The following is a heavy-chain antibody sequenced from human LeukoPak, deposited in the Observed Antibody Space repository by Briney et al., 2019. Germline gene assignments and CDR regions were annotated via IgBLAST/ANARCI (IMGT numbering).Heavy chain of an antibody. Sequence: ASVKVSCKASGYTFTSYAMHWVRQAPGQRLEWMGWINAGNGNTKYSQKFQGRVTITRDTSASTGYMELSSLRSEDTAVYYCARTHGGWYYFDYWGQGTLVTVSS. D-gene: IGHD6-19*01. J-gene: IGHJ4*02. V-gene: IGHV1-3*01. CDR3: ARTHGGWYYFDY. CDR2: INAGNGNT. CDR1: GYTFTSYA.